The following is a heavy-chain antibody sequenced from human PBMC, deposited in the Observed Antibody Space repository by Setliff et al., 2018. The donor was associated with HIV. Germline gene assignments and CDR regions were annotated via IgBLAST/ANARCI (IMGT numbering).Heavy chain of an antibody. CDR3: TRHLPVYYGSGVSYYFDY. Sequence: SETLSLTCTVSGGSISISSHYWGWIRQPPGKGLEWIGRIYHSGITYYNASLKSRVSISVDTSKNQFSVKLNSVTAADTAVYYCTRHLPVYYGSGVSYYFDYWGQGTLVTVSS. CDR1: GGSISISSHY. D-gene: IGHD3-10*01. J-gene: IGHJ4*02. V-gene: IGHV4-39*01. CDR2: IYHSGIT.